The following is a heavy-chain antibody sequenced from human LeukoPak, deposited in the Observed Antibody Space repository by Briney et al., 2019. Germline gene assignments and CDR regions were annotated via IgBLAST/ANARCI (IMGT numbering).Heavy chain of an antibody. D-gene: IGHD6-13*01. Sequence: GGSLTLSCAAPGFTFSSYSMNWVRQAPGKGLEGFSSISSSSSYIYYADSVKGRFTISRDNAKNSLYLQMNSLRAEDTAVYYCAILAQGIAAAGASWGQGTLVTVSS. CDR1: GFTFSSYS. CDR3: AILAQGIAAAGAS. CDR2: ISSSSSYI. J-gene: IGHJ5*02. V-gene: IGHV3-21*01.